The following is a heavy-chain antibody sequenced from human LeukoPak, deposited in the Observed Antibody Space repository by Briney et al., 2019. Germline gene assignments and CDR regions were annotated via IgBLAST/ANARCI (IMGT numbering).Heavy chain of an antibody. Sequence: PSETLSLTCTVSGGSISSSSYYWGWVRQPPGKGLEWIGSIYYSGSTYYNPSLKSRVTISVDTSKNQFSLKLSSVTAADTAVYYCARALYDSSRYAFDIWGQGTMVTVSS. CDR3: ARALYDSSRYAFDI. CDR1: GGSISSSSYY. J-gene: IGHJ3*02. V-gene: IGHV4-39*07. CDR2: IYYSGST. D-gene: IGHD3-22*01.